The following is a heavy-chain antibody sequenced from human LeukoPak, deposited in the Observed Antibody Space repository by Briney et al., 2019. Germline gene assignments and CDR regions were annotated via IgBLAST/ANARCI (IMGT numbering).Heavy chain of an antibody. CDR3: ARLDTSGYYYYGMDV. Sequence: KPGESLTISCKGSGYSFTGYWIGSMRQMPGKDLEWMGIIYPGDSDTRYSPSFQGQVTISADKSISTAYLQWSSLNASHTAMYYCARLDTSGYYYYGMDVWGQGTTVTVSS. CDR1: GYSFTGYW. D-gene: IGHD3-22*01. V-gene: IGHV5-51*01. J-gene: IGHJ6*02. CDR2: IYPGDSDT.